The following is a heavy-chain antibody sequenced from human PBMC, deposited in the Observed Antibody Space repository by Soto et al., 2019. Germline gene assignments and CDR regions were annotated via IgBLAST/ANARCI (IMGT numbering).Heavy chain of an antibody. V-gene: IGHV1-18*01. CDR3: VVATRPHWFDP. CDR2: ISAYNGNT. D-gene: IGHD5-12*01. J-gene: IGHJ5*02. CDR1: GYTFTSYG. Sequence: ASVKVSCKASGYTFTSYGISWVRQAPGQGLEWMGWISAYNGNTNYAQKLQGRVTMTTDTSTSTAYMELRSLRSDDTAVYYCVVATRPHWFDPWGQGTLVTVSS.